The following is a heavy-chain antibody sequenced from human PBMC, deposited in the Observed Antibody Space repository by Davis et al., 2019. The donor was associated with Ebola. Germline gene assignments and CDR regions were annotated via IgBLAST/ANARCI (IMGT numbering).Heavy chain of an antibody. Sequence: PSETLSLTCAVYGGSFSGYYWSWIRQPPGKGLEWIGEINHSGSTNYNPSLKSRVTISVDTSKNQFSLKLSSVTAADTAVYYCARSGRMGSLWFDPWGQGTLVTVSS. V-gene: IGHV4-34*01. CDR1: GGSFSGYY. D-gene: IGHD1-26*01. CDR2: INHSGST. J-gene: IGHJ5*02. CDR3: ARSGRMGSLWFDP.